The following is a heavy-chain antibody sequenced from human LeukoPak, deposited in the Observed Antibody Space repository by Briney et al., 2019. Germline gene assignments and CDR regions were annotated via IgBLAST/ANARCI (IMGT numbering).Heavy chain of an antibody. V-gene: IGHV3-21*01. D-gene: IGHD4-17*01. Sequence: GGSLRLSCAASGFTFSSYSMNWVRQAPGKGLEWVSSISTSSSYIYYVDSVKGRFTISRDNAKNSLYLQLNSLRAEDTAVYYCARDPYGRWGQGTLVTVSS. CDR3: ARDPYGR. CDR2: ISTSSSYI. CDR1: GFTFSSYS. J-gene: IGHJ4*02.